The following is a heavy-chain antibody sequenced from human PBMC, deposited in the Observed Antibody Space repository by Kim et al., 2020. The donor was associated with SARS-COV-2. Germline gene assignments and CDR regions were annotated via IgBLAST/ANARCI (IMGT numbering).Heavy chain of an antibody. Sequence: SETLSLTCTVSGGSISSYYWSWIRQPPGKGLEWIGYIYYSGSTNYNPSLKSRVTISVDTSKNQFSLKLSSVTAADTAVHYCAREAWLSGWRMDVWGQGTT. D-gene: IGHD3-22*01. V-gene: IGHV4-59*13. CDR1: GGSISSYY. CDR3: AREAWLSGWRMDV. CDR2: IYYSGST. J-gene: IGHJ6*02.